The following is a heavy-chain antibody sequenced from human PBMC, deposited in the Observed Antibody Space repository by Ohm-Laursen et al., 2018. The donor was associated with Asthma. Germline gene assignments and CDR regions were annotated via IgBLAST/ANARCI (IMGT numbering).Heavy chain of an antibody. Sequence: SLRLSCAASGFTLSTYGMHWVRRAPGKGLEWVAIIWYDGSNAYYGDAVKGRLTVSRDTSKSTVYLQMNRVRVEDTGVYHCAREGDASGYMDHWGQGTPVTVSS. J-gene: IGHJ4*02. D-gene: IGHD3-3*01. V-gene: IGHV3-33*01. CDR1: GFTLSTYG. CDR2: IWYDGSNA. CDR3: AREGDASGYMDH.